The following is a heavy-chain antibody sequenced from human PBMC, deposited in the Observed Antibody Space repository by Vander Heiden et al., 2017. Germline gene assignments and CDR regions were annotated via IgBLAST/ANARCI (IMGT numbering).Heavy chain of an antibody. CDR3: ARDRGELPDY. CDR1: GYTFTGYY. V-gene: IGHV1-2*02. Sequence: QVQLVQSGAEVKKPGASVKVSCKASGYTFTGYYIHWVRQALGQGLEWIGWINPNSGGTNYAQKFQGRVTMTRDTSTSTFYMELSRLRSDDTAVYYCARDRGELPDYWGQGTLVTVSS. CDR2: INPNSGGT. J-gene: IGHJ4*02. D-gene: IGHD1-26*01.